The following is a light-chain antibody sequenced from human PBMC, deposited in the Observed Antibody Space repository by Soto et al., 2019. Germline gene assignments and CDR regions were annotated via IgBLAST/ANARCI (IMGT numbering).Light chain of an antibody. CDR3: QQYNNWPLT. CDR2: ATS. CDR1: HRVSSY. Sequence: RTQCPPTLSVSPGERATLSCRASHRVSSYLAWYQQKPGQAPRLLIYATSTRATGIPARFSGSGSGTEFTLTISSLQSEDFAVYYFQQYNNWPLTFGGGTKVDI. J-gene: IGKJ4*01. V-gene: IGKV3-15*01.